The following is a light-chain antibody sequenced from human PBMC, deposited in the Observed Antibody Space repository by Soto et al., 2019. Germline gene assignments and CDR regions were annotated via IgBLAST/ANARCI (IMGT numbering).Light chain of an antibody. CDR2: LVS. CDR3: IQTLQAHYS. J-gene: IGKJ2*01. CDR1: QSLRHHNGYYY. V-gene: IGKV2-28*01. Sequence: DIVMTQSPLSLPVTPGEPASISCRSSQSLRHHNGYYYLDWYLQKPGQSPQVLIYLVSNRASGVPDRESHKRLGTVITLKISRMEAEDVGVYYCIQTLQAHYSFGQGTKLEIK.